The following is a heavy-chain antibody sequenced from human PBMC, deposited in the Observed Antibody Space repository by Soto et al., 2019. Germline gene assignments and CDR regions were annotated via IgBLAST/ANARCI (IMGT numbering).Heavy chain of an antibody. CDR3: ARDRASSSPGWFDT. D-gene: IGHD6-13*01. V-gene: IGHV3-11*05. Sequence: QVQLVESGGGLVKPGGSLRLSCAASGFTFSDYYMSWIRQAPGKGLEWVSYISSSSSYTNYADSVKGRFTISRDNAKNSLYLQMNSLRAEDTAVYYCARDRASSSPGWFDTWGQGTLVTISS. CDR1: GFTFSDYY. CDR2: ISSSSSYT. J-gene: IGHJ5*02.